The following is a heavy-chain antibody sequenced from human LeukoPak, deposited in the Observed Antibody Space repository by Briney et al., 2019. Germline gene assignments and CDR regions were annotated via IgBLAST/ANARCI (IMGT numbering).Heavy chain of an antibody. CDR1: GYTFTGYY. CDR2: INPNSGGT. Sequence: ASVKVSCKASGYTFTGYYMHWVRQAPGQGLEWMGWINPNSGGTNYAQKFQGRVTMTRDTSISTAYMELSRLRSDDTAVYYCARDPDMSGYGLVSWFDPWGQGTLVTVSS. CDR3: ARDPDMSGYGLVSWFDP. J-gene: IGHJ5*02. D-gene: IGHD5-18*01. V-gene: IGHV1-2*02.